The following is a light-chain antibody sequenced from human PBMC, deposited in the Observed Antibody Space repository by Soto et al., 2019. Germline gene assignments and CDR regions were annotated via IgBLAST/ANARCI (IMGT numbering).Light chain of an antibody. CDR1: SSNIGSNY. Sequence: QAVVTQPPSASGTPGQRVTISCSGSSSNIGSNYVYWYQQLPGTAPKLLVYRNNQRPSGVPDRFSGSKSGTSASLAISGLRSQDEADYYCAVWDDSLGGRVFGGGTKLTVL. CDR2: RNN. J-gene: IGLJ2*01. CDR3: AVWDDSLGGRV. V-gene: IGLV1-47*01.